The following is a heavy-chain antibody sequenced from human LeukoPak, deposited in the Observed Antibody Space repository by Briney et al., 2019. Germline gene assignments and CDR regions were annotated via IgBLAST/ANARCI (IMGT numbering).Heavy chain of an antibody. CDR2: IYYSGST. Sequence: PSETLSLTCAVYGGSFSGYYWSWLRQPPGKGLEWIGYIYYSGSTKYNPSLKSRVTISVDTSKNQFSLKLNSVTAADTAIYYCARDRTYRGSSTTYFYAMDVWGQGTTVTVSS. D-gene: IGHD6-6*01. CDR3: ARDRTYRGSSTTYFYAMDV. J-gene: IGHJ6*02. V-gene: IGHV4-59*01. CDR1: GGSFSGYY.